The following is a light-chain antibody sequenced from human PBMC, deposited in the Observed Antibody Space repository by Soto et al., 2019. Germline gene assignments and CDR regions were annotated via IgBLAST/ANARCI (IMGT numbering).Light chain of an antibody. V-gene: IGKV3-15*01. CDR3: QQYNNWPIT. CDR1: QSVSSN. J-gene: IGKJ5*01. CDR2: GAS. Sequence: EIVMTQSPATLSVSPGERATLSCRASQSVSSNLAWYQQKPGQAPRLLIYGASSGATGIPASFSGSGSGTEFTLTISILQSEAFAVYCCQQYNNWPITFGQGTRLEIK.